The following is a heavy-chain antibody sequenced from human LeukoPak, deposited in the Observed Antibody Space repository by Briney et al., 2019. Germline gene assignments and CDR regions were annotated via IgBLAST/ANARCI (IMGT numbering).Heavy chain of an antibody. CDR2: IYYSGST. Sequence: SETLSLTCTVSGGSISSGSYYWGWIRQPPGKGLEWIGSIYYSGSTYYNPSLKSRVTISVDTSKNQFSLKLSSVTAADTAVYYCASGLVVITTCIQVWGQGTLVTVSS. D-gene: IGHD3-22*01. CDR1: GGSISSGSYY. J-gene: IGHJ4*02. CDR3: ASGLVVITTCIQV. V-gene: IGHV4-39*01.